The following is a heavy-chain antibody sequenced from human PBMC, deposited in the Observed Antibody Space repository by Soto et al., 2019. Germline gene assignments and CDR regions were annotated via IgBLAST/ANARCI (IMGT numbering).Heavy chain of an antibody. D-gene: IGHD2-2*01. J-gene: IGHJ4*02. Sequence: QVQLQQWGAGLLKPSETLSLTCAVYGGSFSGYYWTWIRQSPEKGLEWIGEVNHSGTTYYNPSLKTRVTISVHTPKNLFSLNMSSVTAADTAVYYCARGIGYCSLINCYSSRRFRFDSWVQGTLVTVSS. CDR2: VNHSGTT. V-gene: IGHV4-34*01. CDR3: ARGIGYCSLINCYSSRRFRFDS. CDR1: GGSFSGYY.